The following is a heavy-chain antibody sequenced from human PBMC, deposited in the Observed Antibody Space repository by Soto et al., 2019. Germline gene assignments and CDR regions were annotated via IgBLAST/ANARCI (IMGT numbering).Heavy chain of an antibody. CDR1: GFTFSNYG. V-gene: IGHV3-30*18. CDR3: AKDLTSRSSDYYFDY. CDR2: ISYSGNDY. Sequence: GGSLRLSCAAFGFTFSNYGIHWVRQAPGKGLEWVAVISYSGNDYHYADSVKGRFTISRDNSKNTLYLQMNSLRAEDTAVYYCAKDLTSRSSDYYFDYWGQGTLVTVSS. J-gene: IGHJ4*02. D-gene: IGHD6-6*01.